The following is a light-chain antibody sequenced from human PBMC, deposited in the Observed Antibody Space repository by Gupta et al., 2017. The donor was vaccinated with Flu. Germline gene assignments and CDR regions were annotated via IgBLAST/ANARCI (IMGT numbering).Light chain of an antibody. V-gene: IGKV3-15*01. J-gene: IGKJ1*01. CDR2: DAS. Sequence: ERATPPCRASSSVVNTLAWYQRKPGQEPSLLIFDASTRAPGVPVRFSGSGSVTEFTLTISSVQADDYAIYYYQHYHSCPLTFGQGTEVEIK. CDR3: QHYHSCPLT. CDR1: SSVVNT.